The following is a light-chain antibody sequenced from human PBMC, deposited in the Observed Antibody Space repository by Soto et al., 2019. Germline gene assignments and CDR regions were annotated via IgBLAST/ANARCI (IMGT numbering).Light chain of an antibody. J-gene: IGLJ1*01. CDR1: SSDVGGYNY. CDR3: SSYKSSTFYV. CDR2: EVS. Sequence: QSVLTQPASVSGSPGQSITISCTGTSSDVGGYNYVSWYQQHPGKAPKLMIYEVSNRPSGVSNRFSGSKSGNTASLTISGLQAEDEADYYCSSYKSSTFYVFGTGTKVTV. V-gene: IGLV2-14*01.